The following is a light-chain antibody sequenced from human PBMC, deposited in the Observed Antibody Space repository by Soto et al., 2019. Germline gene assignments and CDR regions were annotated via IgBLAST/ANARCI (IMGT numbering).Light chain of an antibody. CDR3: QVWDSSTAV. J-gene: IGLJ3*02. V-gene: IGLV3-9*01. CDR1: NIGSKN. Sequence: SYELTQPLSVSVALGQTARITCGGNNIGSKNVHWYQQKPGQAPVLVIYRDFNRPSGIPERFSGSNSGNTATLTISRAQAGDEADYYCQVWDSSTAVFCGGTKLTVL. CDR2: RDF.